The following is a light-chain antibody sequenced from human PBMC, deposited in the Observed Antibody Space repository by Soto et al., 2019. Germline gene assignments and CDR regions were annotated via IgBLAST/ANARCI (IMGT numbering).Light chain of an antibody. Sequence: IQMTQSPSSLSASVGDRVTITCRASQGISNDLAWYQHKPGQAPKLLIYAASTLQSGVPSRFSGSGSGTDFTLPISSLQHEDFAAYYCLQEYIYPWTFGQGTKVEFK. CDR2: AAS. CDR1: QGISND. CDR3: LQEYIYPWT. V-gene: IGKV1-6*01. J-gene: IGKJ1*01.